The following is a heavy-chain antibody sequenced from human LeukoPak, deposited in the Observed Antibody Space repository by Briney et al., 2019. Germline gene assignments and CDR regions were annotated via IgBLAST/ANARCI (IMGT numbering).Heavy chain of an antibody. Sequence: PSGTLSLTCTVSGGSISSYYWSWIRQPPGKGLEWIGYIYHSGSTYYNPSLKSRVTISVDRSKNQFSLKLSSVTAADTAVYYCARGVPAAYYYYYGMDVWGQGTTVTVSS. J-gene: IGHJ6*02. CDR1: GGSISSYY. CDR2: IYHSGST. CDR3: ARGVPAAYYYYYGMDV. V-gene: IGHV4-59*12. D-gene: IGHD2-2*01.